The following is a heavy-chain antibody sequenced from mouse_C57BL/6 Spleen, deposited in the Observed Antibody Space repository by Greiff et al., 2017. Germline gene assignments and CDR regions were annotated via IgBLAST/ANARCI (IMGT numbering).Heavy chain of an antibody. D-gene: IGHD2-3*01. CDR2: IHPNNGST. CDR3: ARDGYVGY. J-gene: IGHJ2*01. CDR1: GYTFTSYW. Sequence: QVQLQQPGAELVKPGASVKLSCKASGYTFTSYWMHWVKQRPGQGLEWIGMIHPNNGSTTYNQKFKSKATLSVDKSSSTAYMQLSSLTSEDSAVYYCARDGYVGYWGQGTTRTVSS. V-gene: IGHV1-64*01.